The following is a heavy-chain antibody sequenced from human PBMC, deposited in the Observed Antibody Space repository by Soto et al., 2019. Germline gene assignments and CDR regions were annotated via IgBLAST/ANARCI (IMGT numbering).Heavy chain of an antibody. V-gene: IGHV4-31*03. CDR3: AREGSRMIAVAGYRNWFDP. D-gene: IGHD6-19*01. J-gene: IGHJ5*02. CDR2: IYYSGST. Sequence: SETLSLTCTVSGGSISSDGYYWSWIRQHPKKGLESIGYIYYSGSTYYNTSLKSRITISVDTSKNQFSLKLSSVTAADTAVYYCAREGSRMIAVAGYRNWFDPWGQGTLVTVSS. CDR1: GGSISSDGYY.